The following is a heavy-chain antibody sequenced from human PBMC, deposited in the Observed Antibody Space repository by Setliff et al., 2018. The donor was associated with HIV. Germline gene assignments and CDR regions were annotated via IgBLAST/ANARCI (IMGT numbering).Heavy chain of an antibody. V-gene: IGHV1-18*01. CDR1: GYSFTSYG. Sequence: GASVKVSCKASGYSFTSYGVSWVRQAPGQGLEWMGWISAYNVNTNYAQKLQGRVTMTTDKSTRTAYLELSSLRSDDSAVYFCAKEQEIGSYLDPWGQGTLVTVSS. CDR2: ISAYNVNT. D-gene: IGHD2-2*02. CDR3: AKEQEIGSYLDP. J-gene: IGHJ5*02.